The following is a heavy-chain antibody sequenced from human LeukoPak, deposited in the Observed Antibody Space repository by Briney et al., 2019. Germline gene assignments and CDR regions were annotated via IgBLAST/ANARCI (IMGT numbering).Heavy chain of an antibody. V-gene: IGHV4-39*07. D-gene: IGHD5-18*01. Sequence: PSETLSLTCTVSSGSISSSSYYWGWIRQPPGKGLEWIGSIYYSGSTYYNPSLKSRVTISVDTSKNQFSLKLSSVTAADTAVYYCARAVDTAGRNWFDPWGQGTLVTVSS. CDR3: ARAVDTAGRNWFDP. J-gene: IGHJ5*02. CDR1: SGSISSSSYY. CDR2: IYYSGST.